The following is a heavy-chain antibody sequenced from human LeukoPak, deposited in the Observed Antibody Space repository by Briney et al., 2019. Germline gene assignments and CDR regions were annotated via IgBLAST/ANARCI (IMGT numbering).Heavy chain of an antibody. CDR1: GGSFNNYY. V-gene: IGHV4-34*01. J-gene: IGHJ4*02. Sequence: PSETLSLTCAVYGGSFNNYYWTWIRQSPGKGLEWIGEINHSGSTNYNPSLKSRVTISVDTSKNQFSLKLSSVTAADTAVYYCARPAAAGPYYFDYWGQGTLVTVSS. D-gene: IGHD6-13*01. CDR2: INHSGST. CDR3: ARPAAAGPYYFDY.